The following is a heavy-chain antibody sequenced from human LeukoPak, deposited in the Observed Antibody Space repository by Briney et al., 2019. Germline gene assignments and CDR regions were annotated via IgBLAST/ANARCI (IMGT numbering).Heavy chain of an antibody. J-gene: IGHJ4*02. Sequence: GGSLRLPCAGSGFIFNNYAMHWVRQPPGKGLEWVSGISWNSGTIDYADSVRGRFTISRDNAKNSLYLQMDSLRVEDTAFYYCAKDNRRHYTSGPNPDSLHWGQGALVTVSS. CDR2: ISWNSGTI. CDR3: AKDNRRHYTSGPNPDSLH. V-gene: IGHV3-9*01. D-gene: IGHD6-19*01. CDR1: GFIFNNYA.